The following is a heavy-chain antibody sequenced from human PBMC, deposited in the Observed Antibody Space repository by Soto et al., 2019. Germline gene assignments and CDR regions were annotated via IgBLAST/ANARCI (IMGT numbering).Heavy chain of an antibody. CDR3: ARDKITGLFDY. J-gene: IGHJ4*02. Sequence: SETLSLTCALSGGSISSSNWWTWIRQPQGTGLEWMGEINHSGSTNYNPSLKSRVTISVDTSKNQFSLKLTSVTAADTALYSCARDKITGLFDYWGQGTLVTVSS. V-gene: IGHV4-4*02. CDR2: INHSGST. D-gene: IGHD2-8*02. CDR1: GGSISSSNW.